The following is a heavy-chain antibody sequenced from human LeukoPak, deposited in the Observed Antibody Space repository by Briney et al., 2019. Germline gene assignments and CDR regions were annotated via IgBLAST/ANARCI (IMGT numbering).Heavy chain of an antibody. CDR2: ISYDGSNK. J-gene: IGHJ4*02. CDR1: GFTFSSYG. Sequence: PGGSLRLSCAASGFTFSSYGMHWVRQAPGKGLEWVAVISYDGSNKYYADSVKGRFTISRDNSKNTLYLQMNSLRAEDTAVYYCAKLSQFGEFPYYFDYWGQGTLVTVSS. CDR3: AKLSQFGEFPYYFDY. D-gene: IGHD3-10*01. V-gene: IGHV3-30*18.